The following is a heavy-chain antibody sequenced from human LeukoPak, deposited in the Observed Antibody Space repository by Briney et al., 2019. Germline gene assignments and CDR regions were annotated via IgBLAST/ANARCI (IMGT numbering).Heavy chain of an antibody. CDR3: ARGPPNWGMVGY. Sequence: ASVKVSCTASGYTFTSFDFNWVRQATGQGLEWMGWMKSNNGHTGYAQKFQGRVTMTRDTSISTAYMELSSLTFEDTAVYYCARGPPNWGMVGYWGQGTLVTVSS. J-gene: IGHJ4*02. CDR1: GYTFTSFD. V-gene: IGHV1-8*01. D-gene: IGHD7-27*01. CDR2: MKSNNGHT.